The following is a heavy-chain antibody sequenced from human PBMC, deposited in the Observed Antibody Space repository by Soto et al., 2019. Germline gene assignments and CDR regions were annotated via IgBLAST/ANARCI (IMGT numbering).Heavy chain of an antibody. D-gene: IGHD5-12*01. J-gene: IGHJ4*02. CDR2: ISAYNGNT. Sequence: ASVKVSCKASGGTFSSYAISWVRQAPGQGLEWMGWISAYNGNTNYAQKLQGRVTMTTDTSTSTAYMELRSLRSDETALYYCARDGVDGYNLRDWGQGNLVTVSS. CDR1: GGTFSSYA. V-gene: IGHV1-18*01. CDR3: ARDGVDGYNLRD.